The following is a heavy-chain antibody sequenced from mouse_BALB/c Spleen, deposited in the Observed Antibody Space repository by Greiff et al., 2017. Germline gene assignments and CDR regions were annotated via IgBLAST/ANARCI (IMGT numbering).Heavy chain of an antibody. Sequence: QVQLKQSGAELMKPGASVKISCKATGYTFSSYWIEWVKQRPGHGLEWIGEILPGSGSTNYNEKFKGKATFTADTSSNTAYMQLSSLTSEDSAVYYCARAYYGSSYEWYFDVWGAGTTVTVSS. CDR3: ARAYYGSSYEWYFDV. J-gene: IGHJ1*01. V-gene: IGHV1-9*01. D-gene: IGHD1-1*01. CDR1: GYTFSSYW. CDR2: ILPGSGST.